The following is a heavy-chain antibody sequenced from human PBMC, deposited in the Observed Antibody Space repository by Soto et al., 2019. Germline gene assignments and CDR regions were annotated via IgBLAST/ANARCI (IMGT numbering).Heavy chain of an antibody. D-gene: IGHD6-13*01. V-gene: IGHV3-30-3*01. CDR2: ISYDGSNK. Sequence: QVQLVKSGGGVVQPGRSLRLSCAASGFTFSSYAMHWVRQAPGKGLEWVAVISYDGSNKDYADSVKGRFTISRDNSKNTMYLQMNGVRAENSAVYYCARVKSQPTLVSPEDYGMDVRGQVHTVTVSS. CDR3: ARVKSQPTLVSPEDYGMDV. J-gene: IGHJ6*02. CDR1: GFTFSSYA.